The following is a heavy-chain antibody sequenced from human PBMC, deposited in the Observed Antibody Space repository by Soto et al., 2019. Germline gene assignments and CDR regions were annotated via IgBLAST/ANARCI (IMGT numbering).Heavy chain of an antibody. CDR2: IYPSDSDT. D-gene: IGHD3-22*01. J-gene: IGHJ4*02. Sequence: GESLKISCKASGYSFTSYWIGWVRQMPGKGLEWMGIIYPSDSDTRYSASFQGQVTISADKSISTAYLQWSSLKASDTDLYYCARHSGPKGHYDSSGYPTRFDYWGQGTLVTVSS. CDR1: GYSFTSYW. V-gene: IGHV5-51*01. CDR3: ARHSGPKGHYDSSGYPTRFDY.